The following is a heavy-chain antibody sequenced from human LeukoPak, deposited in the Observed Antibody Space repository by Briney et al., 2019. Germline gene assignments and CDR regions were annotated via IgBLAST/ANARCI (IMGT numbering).Heavy chain of an antibody. V-gene: IGHV1-2*02. D-gene: IGHD6-19*01. CDR3: ARWIAEAGLYYYYYYIDV. CDR1: GYTFTGYY. Sequence: ASVKVSCKASGYTFTGYYMHWVRQAPGQGLEWMGWINPNSGGTNYAQKFQGRVTMTRDTSISTAYMELSRLRSDDTAVYYCARWIAEAGLYYYYYYIDVWDKGTTVTVSS. CDR2: INPNSGGT. J-gene: IGHJ6*03.